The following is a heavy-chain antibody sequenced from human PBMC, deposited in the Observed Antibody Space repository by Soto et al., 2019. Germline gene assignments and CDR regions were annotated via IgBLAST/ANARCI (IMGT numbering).Heavy chain of an antibody. D-gene: IGHD2-8*02. Sequence: PGGSLRLSCAASGFTFSSYEMHWVRQAPGKGLEWISYISSTGSGTLYADSVRGRFTMSRDNTKNSVPLQMSSLRAEDTAVYYCVRDLHEPLATDALRVANWGQGTQVTSPQ. CDR3: VRDLHEPLATDALRVAN. V-gene: IGHV3-48*03. CDR2: ISSTGSGT. CDR1: GFTFSSYE. J-gene: IGHJ4*02.